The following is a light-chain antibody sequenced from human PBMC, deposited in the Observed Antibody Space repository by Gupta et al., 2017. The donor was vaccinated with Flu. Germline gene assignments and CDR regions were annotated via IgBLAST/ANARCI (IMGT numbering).Light chain of an antibody. J-gene: IGKJ2*01. Sequence: EIVLTQSPGTLSLSPGERATLSCRASQSVSSNYLAWYQQKPGQALRLLIYGASSRATGIPDRFSGSGSGTDFTLTISRLEPEDFAVYYCQQYGSSYTFGQGTKLEIK. CDR1: QSVSSNY. CDR2: GAS. CDR3: QQYGSSYT. V-gene: IGKV3-20*01.